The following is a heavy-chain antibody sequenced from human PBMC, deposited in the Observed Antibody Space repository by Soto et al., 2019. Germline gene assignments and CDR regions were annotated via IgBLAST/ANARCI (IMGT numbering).Heavy chain of an antibody. CDR3: ARGNSGYYGMDV. D-gene: IGHD4-4*01. CDR2: IWYDGSNK. V-gene: IGHV3-33*01. Sequence: GGSLRLSCAASGFTFSSYGMHWVRQAPGKGLEWVAVIWYDGSNKYYADSVKGRFTISRDNSKNTLYLQMNSLRAEDTAVYYCARGNSGYYGMDVWGQGTTVTVSS. J-gene: IGHJ6*02. CDR1: GFTFSSYG.